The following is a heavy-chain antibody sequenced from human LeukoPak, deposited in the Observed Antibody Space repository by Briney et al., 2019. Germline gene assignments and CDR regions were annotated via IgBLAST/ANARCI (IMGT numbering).Heavy chain of an antibody. CDR2: INPTGGST. CDR3: ARDDGRPPQYVCDY. D-gene: IGHD2-8*01. J-gene: IGHJ4*02. Sequence: GASVKVSCKASGYTFTSYYMHWVRQAPGQGLEWMGIINPTGGSTSYAQRFQGRVTMTRDASTSTVYMELSSLRSEDTAVYYCARDDGRPPQYVCDYWGQGTLVTVSS. V-gene: IGHV1-46*01. CDR1: GYTFTSYY.